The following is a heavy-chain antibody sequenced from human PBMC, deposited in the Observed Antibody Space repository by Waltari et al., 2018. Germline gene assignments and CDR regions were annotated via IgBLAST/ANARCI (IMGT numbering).Heavy chain of an antibody. CDR2: ISGKRGSI. Sequence: EVQLVESGGGLVQPGRSLRLSCTASGFTFDDYAMHWVRQAPGKGLAWVSGISGKRGSIGHADSVKGRFTSSRDNAKNSLYLQMNSLRAEDTALYYCAKDIVAAGLDYFDYWGQGTLVTVSS. D-gene: IGHD6-13*01. CDR1: GFTFDDYA. V-gene: IGHV3-9*01. J-gene: IGHJ4*02. CDR3: AKDIVAAGLDYFDY.